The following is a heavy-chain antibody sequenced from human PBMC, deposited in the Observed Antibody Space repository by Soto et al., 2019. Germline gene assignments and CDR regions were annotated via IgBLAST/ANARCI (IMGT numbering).Heavy chain of an antibody. V-gene: IGHV3-30*03. CDR3: AVGYCSSTSCYAPRLYYYGMDV. D-gene: IGHD2-2*01. CDR2: ISYDGSNK. J-gene: IGHJ6*02. CDR1: GFTFSSYG. Sequence: QVQLVESGGGVVQPGRSLRLSCAASGFTFSSYGMQWVRQAPCKGLEWVAVISYDGSNKYYADSVKGRFTISRDNSKNTLYLQMNSLRAEDTAVYYCAVGYCSSTSCYAPRLYYYGMDVWGQGTTVTVSS.